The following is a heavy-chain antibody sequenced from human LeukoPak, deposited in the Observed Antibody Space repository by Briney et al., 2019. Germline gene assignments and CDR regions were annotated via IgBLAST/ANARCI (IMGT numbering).Heavy chain of an antibody. CDR1: GYTLTELS. Sequence: GASVKVSCKVSGYTLTELSMHWVRQAPGKGLEWTGGFDPEDGETIYAQKLQSRVTMTTDTSTSTAYMELRSLRSDDTAVYYCARRVMYSSSWYHDDYWGQGTLVTVSS. CDR3: ARRVMYSSSWYHDDY. D-gene: IGHD6-13*01. J-gene: IGHJ4*02. CDR2: FDPEDGET. V-gene: IGHV1-24*01.